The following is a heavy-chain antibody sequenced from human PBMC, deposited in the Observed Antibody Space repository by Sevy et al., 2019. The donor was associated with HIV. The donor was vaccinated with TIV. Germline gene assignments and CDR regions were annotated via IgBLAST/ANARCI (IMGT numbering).Heavy chain of an antibody. D-gene: IGHD2-15*01. V-gene: IGHV3-74*01. CDR2: VNSDGSST. J-gene: IGHJ4*02. CDR3: VAANTWQDY. CDR1: GFTFSSYW. Sequence: GGSLRLSCAASGFTFSSYWMHWVRQAPGKGPVWVSGVNSDGSSTNYADPVKSRFTMSRDSAKNTLYLQMNSLRAEDTAAYFSVAANTWQDYWGQGTLVTVSS.